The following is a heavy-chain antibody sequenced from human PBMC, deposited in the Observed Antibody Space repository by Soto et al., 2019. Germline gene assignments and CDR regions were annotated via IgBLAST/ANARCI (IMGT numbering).Heavy chain of an antibody. CDR1: GFSFGNYV. CDR2: ISGSGGRT. J-gene: IGHJ3*02. D-gene: IGHD3-22*01. CDR3: AMSRLYDTGASDYHPDAFDI. V-gene: IGHV3-23*01. Sequence: DVQLLESGGGMVEPVGSLRLSCAASGFSFGNYVINWVRQAPGKGLEWVSGISGSGGRTYSADSVTGRFTISRDNSKNTLYLQMTSLRVEDTAVYYCAMSRLYDTGASDYHPDAFDIWGQGTLVTFSS.